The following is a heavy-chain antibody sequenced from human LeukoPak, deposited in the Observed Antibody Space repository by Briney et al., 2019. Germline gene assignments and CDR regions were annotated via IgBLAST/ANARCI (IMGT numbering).Heavy chain of an antibody. J-gene: IGHJ6*04. Sequence: ASVKVSCKASGYTFTSYYMHWVRQAPGQGLEWMGIINPSGGSTSYAQKFQGRVTMTRDTSTSTVYMELSSLRSEDTAVYYCTRDPLRAALSLDVWGKGTTVTVSS. V-gene: IGHV1-46*03. CDR2: INPSGGST. CDR1: GYTFTSYY. D-gene: IGHD6-6*01. CDR3: TRDPLRAALSLDV.